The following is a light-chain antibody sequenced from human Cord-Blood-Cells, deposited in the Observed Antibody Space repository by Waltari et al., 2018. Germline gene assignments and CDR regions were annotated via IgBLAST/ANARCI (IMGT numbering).Light chain of an antibody. J-gene: IGKJ1*01. V-gene: IGKV3-20*01. CDR2: GAS. CDR1: QSVSSSY. CDR3: QQLRT. Sequence: EIVLTQSPGTLSLSPGERATLSCRACQSVSSSYLAWYQQKPGQAPRLLIYGASSRATGIPDRFSGSGSGTDFTLTISRLEPEDFAVYYCQQLRTFGQGTKVEIK.